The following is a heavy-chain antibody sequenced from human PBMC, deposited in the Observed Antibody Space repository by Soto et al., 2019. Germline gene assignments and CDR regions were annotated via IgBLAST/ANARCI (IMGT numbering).Heavy chain of an antibody. D-gene: IGHD3-22*01. J-gene: IGHJ2*01. CDR1: GYAFSSYG. Sequence: VQLVQAGAEVKKPGASVKVSCKASGYAFSSYGITWVRQAPGQGLQWMGWISPYNGYTNYAQKLQGRVTMTTYTSTSTAYMELRSLRSDDTAMYYCARDGGPFRDSSGYSDWYFALWGPGTLVTVSS. CDR2: ISPYNGYT. CDR3: ARDGGPFRDSSGYSDWYFAL. V-gene: IGHV1-18*01.